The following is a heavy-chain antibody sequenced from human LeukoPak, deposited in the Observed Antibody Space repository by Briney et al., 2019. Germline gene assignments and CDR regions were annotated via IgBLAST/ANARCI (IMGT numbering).Heavy chain of an antibody. CDR2: ISYDGSNK. CDR3: ARDQKIYGDYAPGAFDI. V-gene: IGHV3-30-3*01. D-gene: IGHD4-17*01. Sequence: PGGSLRLSCAASGFTFSSYAMHWVRQAPGKGLEWVAVISYDGSNKYYADSVKGRFTISRDNSKNTLYLQMNSLRAEDTAVYYCARDQKIYGDYAPGAFDIWGQGTMVTVSS. CDR1: GFTFSSYA. J-gene: IGHJ3*02.